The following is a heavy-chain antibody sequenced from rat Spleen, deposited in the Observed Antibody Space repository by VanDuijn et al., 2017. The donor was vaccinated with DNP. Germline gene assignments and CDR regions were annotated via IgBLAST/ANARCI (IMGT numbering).Heavy chain of an antibody. Sequence: EVQLQESGPGLVKPSQSLSLTCSVTDYSITSGYGWNWIRKFPGNKVEWMGYINNAGSTNYNPPLKSQISITRDTSKNQFFLQLTSVTTEDTATYFCARWVRYFDYWGQGVMVTVSS. D-gene: IGHD1-1*01. CDR1: DYSITSGYG. CDR3: ARWVRYFDY. V-gene: IGHV3-3*01. CDR2: INNAGST. J-gene: IGHJ2*01.